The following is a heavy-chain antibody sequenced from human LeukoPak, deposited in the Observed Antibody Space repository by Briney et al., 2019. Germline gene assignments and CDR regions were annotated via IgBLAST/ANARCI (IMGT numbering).Heavy chain of an antibody. CDR2: ISISGSTI. CDR1: GFTFSSYE. D-gene: IGHD6-19*01. V-gene: IGHV3-48*03. J-gene: IGHJ3*02. Sequence: PGRSLRLSCAASGFTFSSYETNWVRQAPGKGLEWVSFISISGSTIYYADSVKGRFTISRDNAKNSLYLQMNSLRAEDTAVYYCARTVARLPLDAFHIWGQGTMVTVSS. CDR3: ARTVARLPLDAFHI.